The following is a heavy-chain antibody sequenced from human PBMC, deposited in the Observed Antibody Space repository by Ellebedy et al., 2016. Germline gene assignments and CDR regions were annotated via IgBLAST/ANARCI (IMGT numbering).Heavy chain of an antibody. V-gene: IGHV4-34*01. CDR3: AKPRGGLTTGIFFDY. Sequence: SETLSLTCAVYGGSFSGYYWSWIRQPPGKGLEWIGEINHSGSTNYNPSLKSRVTISVDTSKNQFSLKLSSVTAADTAVYYCAKPRGGLTTGIFFDYWGQGTLVTVSS. CDR1: GGSFSGYY. J-gene: IGHJ4*02. CDR2: INHSGST. D-gene: IGHD4-11*01.